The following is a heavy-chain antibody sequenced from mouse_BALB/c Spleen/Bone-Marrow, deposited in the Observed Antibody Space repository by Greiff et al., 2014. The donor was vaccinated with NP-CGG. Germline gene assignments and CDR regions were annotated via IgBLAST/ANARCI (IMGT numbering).Heavy chain of an antibody. CDR1: GFTFSDFY. V-gene: IGHV5-4*02. CDR2: ISDGGSYI. Sequence: DVHLVESGGGLVKPGGSLKLSCAASGFTFSDFYMYWVRQTPEKRLEWVATISDGGSYIYYPDSVKGRSTISRDDAKNNLYLQMSSLKSEDTAMYYCTRDRGVQGYAMDYWGQGTSVTVSS. CDR3: TRDRGVQGYAMDY. J-gene: IGHJ4*01. D-gene: IGHD2-14*01.